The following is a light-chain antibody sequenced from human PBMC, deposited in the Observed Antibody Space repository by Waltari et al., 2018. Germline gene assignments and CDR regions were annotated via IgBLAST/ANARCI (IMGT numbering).Light chain of an antibody. CDR1: SSDVGGYDF. J-gene: IGLJ1*01. Sequence: QSALTQPASVSGSPGQSITISCTGSSSDVGGYDFVSWYQQHPGKVPKFIIYDVSHRPSGVSTRFSGSKSGNTASLTISGLQSEDEADYYCNSYTSSNTRVFGTGTRVTVL. CDR2: DVS. CDR3: NSYTSSNTRV. V-gene: IGLV2-14*03.